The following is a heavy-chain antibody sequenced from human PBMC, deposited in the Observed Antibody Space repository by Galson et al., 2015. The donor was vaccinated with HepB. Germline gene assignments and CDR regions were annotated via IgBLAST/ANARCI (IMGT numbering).Heavy chain of an antibody. J-gene: IGHJ6*02. D-gene: IGHD1-26*01. Sequence: LRLPCAASGFTFIRYVMSWVRQAPGKGLEWVSGISGSGGIRYYADSVKGRFAISRDESKNTLYLQMDSLRVEDTAVYYCAKALVGVMVGGMDVWGQGTTVTVTS. CDR3: AKALVGVMVGGMDV. CDR2: ISGSGGIR. V-gene: IGHV3-23*01. CDR1: GFTFIRYV.